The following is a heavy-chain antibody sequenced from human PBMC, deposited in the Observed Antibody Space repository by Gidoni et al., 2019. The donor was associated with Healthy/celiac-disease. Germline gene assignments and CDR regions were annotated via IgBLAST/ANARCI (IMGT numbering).Heavy chain of an antibody. CDR1: GRTFSSYA. Sequence: QVQLVLSGAAVRKPGSSVKVSCKPSGRTFSSYAISWVRHAPGGGLEWMGGIIPIVGTTSYAQKYKCKVTFTAGEFTSTTYMALSRLKSEKTAVYSWARVGVLCPTGCGYWGQGTLVTVSS. CDR3: ARVGVLCPTGCGY. V-gene: IGHV1-69*01. CDR2: IIPIVGTT. D-gene: IGHD3-3*01. J-gene: IGHJ4*02.